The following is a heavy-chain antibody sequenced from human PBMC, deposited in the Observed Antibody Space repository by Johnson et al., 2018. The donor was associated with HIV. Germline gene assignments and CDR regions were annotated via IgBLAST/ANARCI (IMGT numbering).Heavy chain of an antibody. V-gene: IGHV3-13*01. CDR3: AKDLQQPQRGEHALAQDAFDI. CDR2: IGTTGDT. CDR1: GFTFSSYD. D-gene: IGHD6-13*01. Sequence: VQLVESGGGLVQPGGSLRLSCAASGFTFSSYDMYWVRQTTGKGLEWVSGIGTTGDTYYPGSVKGRFTISRDHSKNTLYLQMNSLRAEDTAVYYCAKDLQQPQRGEHALAQDAFDIWGQGTMVTVSS. J-gene: IGHJ3*02.